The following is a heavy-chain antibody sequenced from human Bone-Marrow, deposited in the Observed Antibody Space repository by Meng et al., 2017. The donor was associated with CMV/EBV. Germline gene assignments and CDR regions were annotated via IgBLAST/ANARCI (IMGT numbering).Heavy chain of an antibody. D-gene: IGHD6-19*01. Sequence: EMNEPRASVKVSRESHGSTFTGYYMHWVRQAPGQGLDWMGWINPNSGGTNYAQKFQGRVTMTRDTSISTAYMELSRLRSDDTAVYYCARAPWAATVAGKRYYFDYWGQGTLVTVSS. CDR3: ARAPWAATVAGKRYYFDY. J-gene: IGHJ4*02. CDR2: INPNSGGT. V-gene: IGHV1-2*02. CDR1: GSTFTGYY.